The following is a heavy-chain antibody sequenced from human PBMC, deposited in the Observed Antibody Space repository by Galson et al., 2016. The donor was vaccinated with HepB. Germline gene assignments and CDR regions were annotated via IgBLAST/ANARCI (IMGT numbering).Heavy chain of an antibody. CDR3: ARGMGLYGVDV. CDR1: RFTFTAYA. D-gene: IGHD2-8*01. J-gene: IGHJ6*02. V-gene: IGHV3-13*01. Sequence: SLRLSCAASRFTFTAYAMHWVRRIPGKGLEWVSAIGTASDTYYRASVRGRFSISRDNAKNTLYPQMNSLRAGDTAVYYCARGMGLYGVDVWGQGTTVTVSS. CDR2: IGTASDT.